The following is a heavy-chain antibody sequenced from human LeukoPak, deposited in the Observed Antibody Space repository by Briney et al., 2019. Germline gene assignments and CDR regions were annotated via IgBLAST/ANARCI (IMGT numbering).Heavy chain of an antibody. CDR1: GGSISSYY. D-gene: IGHD5-12*01. Sequence: SETLSLTCTVSGGSISSYYWSWIRQPPGKGLEWIGYIYYSGSTNYNPSLKSRVTISVDTSKNQFSLKLSSVTAADTAVYYCARGYSGYDFYFDYWGQGTLVTVSS. CDR3: ARGYSGYDFYFDY. CDR2: IYYSGST. J-gene: IGHJ4*02. V-gene: IGHV4-59*01.